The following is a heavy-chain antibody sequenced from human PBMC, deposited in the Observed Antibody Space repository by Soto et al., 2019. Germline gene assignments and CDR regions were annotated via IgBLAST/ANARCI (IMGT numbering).Heavy chain of an antibody. CDR2: IYSGGST. Sequence: GSLRLSCAASGFTVSSNYMSWVRQAPGKGLEWVSVIYSGGSTYYADSVKGRFTISRDNSKNTLYLQMNSLRAEDTAVYYCARGNLGYSSSWYYFDYWGQGTLVTVSS. D-gene: IGHD6-13*01. V-gene: IGHV3-53*01. CDR3: ARGNLGYSSSWYYFDY. CDR1: GFTVSSNY. J-gene: IGHJ4*02.